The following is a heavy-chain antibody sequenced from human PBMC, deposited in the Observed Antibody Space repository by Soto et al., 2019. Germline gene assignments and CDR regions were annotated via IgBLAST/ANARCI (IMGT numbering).Heavy chain of an antibody. V-gene: IGHV3-30*03. CDR1: GFTFSSYG. Sequence: QVQLVESGGGVVQPGRSLRLSCAASGFTFSSYGMHWVRQAPGKGLEWVAVISYDGSNKYYADSVKGRFTISRDNSKNTLYLQMNSLRAEDTAVYYCARERCSGGSCYSDAFDIWGQGTMVTVSS. D-gene: IGHD2-15*01. J-gene: IGHJ3*02. CDR2: ISYDGSNK. CDR3: ARERCSGGSCYSDAFDI.